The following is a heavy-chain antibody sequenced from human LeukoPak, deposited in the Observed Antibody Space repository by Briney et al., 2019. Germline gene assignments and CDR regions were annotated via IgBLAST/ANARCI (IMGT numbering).Heavy chain of an antibody. CDR1: GFTFSSYS. CDR2: ISSSSYI. Sequence: GGSLRLSCAASGFTFSSYSMNWVRQAPGKGLEWVSSISSSSYIYYADSVKGRFTISRDNAKNSLYLQMNSLRAEDTAVYYCARGGSWIQLWPRGPSFDYWGQGTLVTVSS. J-gene: IGHJ4*02. V-gene: IGHV3-21*01. CDR3: ARGGSWIQLWPRGPSFDY. D-gene: IGHD5-18*01.